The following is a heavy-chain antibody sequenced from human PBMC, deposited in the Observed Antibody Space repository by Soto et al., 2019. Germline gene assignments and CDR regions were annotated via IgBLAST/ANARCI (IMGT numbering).Heavy chain of an antibody. J-gene: IGHJ4*02. Sequence: GGSLRLSCTASGFTFGDYTMHWVRQAPGKGLEWVSLITWDGINIEYADSVRGRFTISRDNSKNSLYLQMNGLRHEDTAFYYCAKDGIAWHWGQGTLVTISS. CDR2: ITWDGINI. CDR3: AKDGIAWH. CDR1: GFTFGDYT. V-gene: IGHV3-43*01.